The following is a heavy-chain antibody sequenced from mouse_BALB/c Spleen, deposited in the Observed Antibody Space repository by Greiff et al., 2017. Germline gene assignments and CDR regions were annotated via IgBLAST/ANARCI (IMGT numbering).Heavy chain of an antibody. J-gene: IGHJ4*01. CDR2: INPYNDGT. V-gene: IGHV1-14*01. CDR1: GYTFTSYF. D-gene: IGHD1-1*01. Sequence: EVQLQQSGPELVKPGASVKMSCKASGYTFTSYFMHWVKQKPGQGLEWIGYINPYNDGTKYNEKFKGKATLTSDKSSSTAYMELSSLTSEDSAVYYCARGATVAHYYAMDYWGQGTSVTVSS. CDR3: ARGATVAHYYAMDY.